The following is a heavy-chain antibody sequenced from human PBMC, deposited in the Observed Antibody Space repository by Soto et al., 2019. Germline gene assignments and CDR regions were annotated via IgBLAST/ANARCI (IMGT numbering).Heavy chain of an antibody. V-gene: IGHV3-15*07. Sequence: EVQLVESGGGLVKPGGSLGLSCAASGFTFSNAWMNWVRQAPGKGLEWVGRIKSKTDGGTTDYAAPVKGRFTISRDDSKNTLYLQMNSLKTEDTAVYYCTTGCHGDLNYYYYGMDVWGQGTTVTVSS. J-gene: IGHJ6*02. CDR2: IKSKTDGGTT. CDR1: GFTFSNAW. CDR3: TTGCHGDLNYYYYGMDV. D-gene: IGHD4-17*01.